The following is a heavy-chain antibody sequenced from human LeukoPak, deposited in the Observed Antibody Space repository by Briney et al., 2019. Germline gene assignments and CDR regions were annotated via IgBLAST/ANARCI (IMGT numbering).Heavy chain of an antibody. Sequence: PSETLSLTCSVSGGPMTNYYWSWIRQPPGKRLEWIGYIDYSGTTSYRPSLKSRVTISIDTSKSQFSLKLSSVTAADTAVYYCASHSGGGSGYYYYWGQGTLVTVSS. J-gene: IGHJ4*02. CDR1: GGPMTNYY. CDR2: IDYSGTT. D-gene: IGHD3-22*01. V-gene: IGHV4-59*08. CDR3: ASHSGGGSGYYYY.